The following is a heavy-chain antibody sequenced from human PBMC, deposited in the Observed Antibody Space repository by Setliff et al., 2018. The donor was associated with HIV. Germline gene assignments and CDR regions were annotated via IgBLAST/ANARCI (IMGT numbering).Heavy chain of an antibody. V-gene: IGHV4-4*07. Sequence: PSETLSLTCTVSGDSIGDYYWNWIRQPAGKGLEWIGRVYASAYSNYNPSLKSRVTMSVDTSQNQFSLKLRSVNAADTAVYYCARAQMAYAAFDVWGQGTMVT. CDR1: GDSIGDYY. CDR3: ARAQMAYAAFDV. CDR2: VYASAYS. D-gene: IGHD4-17*01. J-gene: IGHJ3*01.